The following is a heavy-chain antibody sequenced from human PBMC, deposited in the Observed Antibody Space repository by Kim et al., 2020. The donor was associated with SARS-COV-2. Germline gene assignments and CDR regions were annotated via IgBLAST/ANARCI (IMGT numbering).Heavy chain of an antibody. CDR3: ASRIRITMVRGGPGWFDP. V-gene: IGHV4-4*02. CDR1: GGSISSSNW. Sequence: SETLSLTCAVSGGSISSSNWWSWVRQPPGKGLEWIGEIYHSGSTNYNPSLKSRVTISVDKSKNQFSLKLSSVTAADTAVYYCASRIRITMVRGGPGWFDPWGQGTLVTVSS. D-gene: IGHD3-10*01. J-gene: IGHJ5*02. CDR2: IYHSGST.